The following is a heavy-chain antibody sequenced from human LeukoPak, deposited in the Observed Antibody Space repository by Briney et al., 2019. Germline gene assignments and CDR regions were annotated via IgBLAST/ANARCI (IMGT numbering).Heavy chain of an antibody. J-gene: IGHJ4*02. CDR1: GFTFSSYG. D-gene: IGHD3-3*01. CDR2: INGSRGSN. Sequence: HSGGSLRLSFSASGFTFSSYGITSVRQAPGKGLELVSAINGSRGSNYTAYSEKCRFTISRDNTTTTLSMHMNSLRAEAAAAYDCAKGSGRRVLITPIYFDYWGQGALVTVSS. V-gene: IGHV3-23*01. CDR3: AKGSGRRVLITPIYFDY.